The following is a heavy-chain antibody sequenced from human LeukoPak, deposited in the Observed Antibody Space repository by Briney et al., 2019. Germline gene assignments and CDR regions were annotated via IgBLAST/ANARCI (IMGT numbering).Heavy chain of an antibody. J-gene: IGHJ4*02. D-gene: IGHD3-10*01. CDR2: ISGSGGST. V-gene: IGHV3-23*01. Sequence: GGSLRLSCAASGFTFSSYEMSWVRQAPGKGLEWVSAISGSGGSTYYADSVKGRFTISRDNSKNTLYLQMNSLRAEDTAVYYCAKRRGDYYGSGSSSFDYWGQGTLVTVSS. CDR1: GFTFSSYE. CDR3: AKRRGDYYGSGSSSFDY.